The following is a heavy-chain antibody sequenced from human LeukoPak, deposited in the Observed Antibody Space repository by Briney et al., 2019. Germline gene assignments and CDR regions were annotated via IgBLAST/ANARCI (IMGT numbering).Heavy chain of an antibody. Sequence: GASVKVSCKASGGTFSSYAISWVRQAPGQGLEWMGGIIPIFVTSNYAQKFQGRVTITTDESTSTAYMELSSLRSEDTAVYYCARDLRRRYCSSTSCPNDAFDIWGQGTMVTVSS. J-gene: IGHJ3*02. V-gene: IGHV1-69*05. CDR2: IIPIFVTS. CDR3: ARDLRRRYCSSTSCPNDAFDI. D-gene: IGHD2-2*01. CDR1: GGTFSSYA.